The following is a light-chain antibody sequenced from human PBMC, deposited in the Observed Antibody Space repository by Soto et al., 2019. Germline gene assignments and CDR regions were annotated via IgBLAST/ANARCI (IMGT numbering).Light chain of an antibody. Sequence: EIVLTQSPATLSLSPGERATLSCRASQGISSYLVWYQQRPGQAPRLLIYDASNRATGIPARFSGSGSGTGFTLTISSLAPEDFAVYYCQQRSDWQITFGGGTKVEIK. CDR1: QGISSY. J-gene: IGKJ4*01. V-gene: IGKV3-11*01. CDR3: QQRSDWQIT. CDR2: DAS.